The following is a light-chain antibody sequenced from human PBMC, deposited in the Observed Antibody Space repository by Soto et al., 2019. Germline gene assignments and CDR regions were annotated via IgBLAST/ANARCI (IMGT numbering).Light chain of an antibody. CDR1: QSINSN. CDR3: QQYNNWLWT. V-gene: IGKV3-15*01. CDR2: GAS. J-gene: IGKJ1*01. Sequence: EIVMTQSPATLSVSPGERATLSCRASQSINSNLVWYQQKPGQAPRLLIYGASTRATGIPARFSGSGSGTEFTLTISSLQSEDFVVYYCQQYNNWLWTFGQGTKVEIK.